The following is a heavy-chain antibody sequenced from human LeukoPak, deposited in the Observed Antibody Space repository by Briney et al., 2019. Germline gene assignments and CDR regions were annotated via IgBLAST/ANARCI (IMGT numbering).Heavy chain of an antibody. J-gene: IGHJ1*01. CDR1: GFTFSSNA. V-gene: IGHV3-7*01. CDR2: IKQDGSEK. D-gene: IGHD2-2*01. CDR3: ARDQGCSTTNCYSYFQH. Sequence: AGGSLRLSCAASGFTFSSNAMSWVRQAPGKGLEWVANIKQDGSEKYYVDSVKGRFTISRDNAKNSLYLQTNSLRAEDTAVYYCARDQGCSTTNCYSYFQHWGQGTLVSVSS.